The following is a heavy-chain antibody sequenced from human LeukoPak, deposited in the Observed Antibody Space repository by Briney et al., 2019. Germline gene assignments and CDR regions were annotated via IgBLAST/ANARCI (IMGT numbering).Heavy chain of an antibody. Sequence: GGSLRLSCAASGFTFSSYWMSWVRQAPGKGLEWVANIKQDGSEKYYVDSVKGRFTISRDNSKNTLYLQMNSLRAEDTAVYYCAKGGIAAPFDYWGQGTLVTVSS. CDR1: GFTFSSYW. CDR3: AKGGIAAPFDY. D-gene: IGHD6-13*01. V-gene: IGHV3-7*03. CDR2: IKQDGSEK. J-gene: IGHJ4*02.